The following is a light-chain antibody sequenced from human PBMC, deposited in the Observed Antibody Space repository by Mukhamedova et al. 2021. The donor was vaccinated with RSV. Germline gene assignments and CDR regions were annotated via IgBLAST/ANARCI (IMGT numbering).Light chain of an antibody. CDR2: NDD. J-gene: IGLJ2*01. V-gene: IGLV1-36*01. CDR3: AAWDAVVHGQV. Sequence: LLIFNDDQRHSGVSDRFSASKSGTSASLTISGLQTDDEAEYYCAAWDAVVHGQVFGGGTKL.